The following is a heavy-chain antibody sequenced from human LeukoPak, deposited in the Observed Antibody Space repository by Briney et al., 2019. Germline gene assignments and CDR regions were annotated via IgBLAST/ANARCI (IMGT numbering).Heavy chain of an antibody. CDR3: ANLGGVVVPAAINNWFDP. D-gene: IGHD2-2*01. CDR1: GFTFSSYG. J-gene: IGHJ5*02. CDR2: IRYDGSNK. V-gene: IGHV3-30*02. Sequence: PGGSLRLSCAASGFTFSSYGVHWVRQAPGKGLEWVAFIRYDGSNKYYADSVKGRFTISRDNSKNTLYLQMNSLRAEDTAVYYCANLGGVVVPAAINNWFDPWGQGTLVTVSS.